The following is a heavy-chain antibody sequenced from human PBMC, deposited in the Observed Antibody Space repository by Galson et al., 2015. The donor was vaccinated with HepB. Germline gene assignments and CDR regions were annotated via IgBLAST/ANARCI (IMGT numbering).Heavy chain of an antibody. V-gene: IGHV4-38-2*01. CDR1: GYSISSGYY. CDR2: IYHSGST. Sequence: TLSLTCAVSGYSISSGYYWGWIRQPPGKGLEWIGSIYHSGSTYYNPSLKSRVTISVDTSKNQFSLKLSSVTAADTAVYYCARGGMGLRFLEWSINWGQGTLVTVSS. J-gene: IGHJ4*02. CDR3: ARGGMGLRFLEWSIN. D-gene: IGHD3-3*01.